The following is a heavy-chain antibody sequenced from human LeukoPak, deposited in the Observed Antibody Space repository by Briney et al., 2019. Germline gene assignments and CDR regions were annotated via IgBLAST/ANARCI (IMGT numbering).Heavy chain of an antibody. CDR3: ALGPATYSYSHMDV. V-gene: IGHV1-8*02. CDR2: MNPYSGYT. J-gene: IGHJ6*02. CDR1: GYTFISYD. Sequence: ASVKVSCKASGYTFISYDINWVRQATGQGLEWMGWMNPYSGYTGYAQKFQGRVTMTRNTSISTAYKDLSSLTSEDTAVYFCALGPATYSYSHMDVWGQGTTVTVSS.